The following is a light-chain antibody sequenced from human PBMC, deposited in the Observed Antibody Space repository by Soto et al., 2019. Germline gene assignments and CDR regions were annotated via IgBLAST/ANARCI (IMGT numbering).Light chain of an antibody. Sequence: EIVLTQSPGTLSLSPGERATLSCRASQSVSSSYLAWYQQKPGQAPRPLIFGASSRAPGIPDRFSGSGSGTDFTLTISRLEPEDFAVYYCQQYGNSPRTFGHGTKVEIK. J-gene: IGKJ1*01. V-gene: IGKV3-20*01. CDR1: QSVSSSY. CDR2: GAS. CDR3: QQYGNSPRT.